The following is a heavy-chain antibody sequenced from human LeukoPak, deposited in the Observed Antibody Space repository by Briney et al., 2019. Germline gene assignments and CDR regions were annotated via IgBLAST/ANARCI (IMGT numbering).Heavy chain of an antibody. Sequence: PSQTLSLICSVSGDFVINDNSIWSWIRQHPEKGLEWIGHFHPSRTTYYNPSLKSRLTISIDTSKNHFSLEMTSMTAADTAVYYCTRGADDYKTGSWGQGTLVTVSS. V-gene: IGHV4-31*02. CDR2: FHPSRTT. J-gene: IGHJ1*01. CDR1: GDFVINDNSI. CDR3: TRGADDYKTGS. D-gene: IGHD5-24*01.